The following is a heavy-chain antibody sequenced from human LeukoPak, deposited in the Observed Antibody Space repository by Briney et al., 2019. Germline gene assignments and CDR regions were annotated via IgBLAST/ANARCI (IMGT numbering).Heavy chain of an antibody. Sequence: SETLSLTCAVYGGSFSGYYWSWIRQPPGKGLEWIGEINHSGSTNYNPSLKSRVTISVDTSKNQFSLKLSSVTAADTAVYYCATGRILTGYLGLDYWGQGTLVTVSS. CDR2: INHSGST. J-gene: IGHJ4*02. D-gene: IGHD3-9*01. V-gene: IGHV4-34*01. CDR3: ATGRILTGYLGLDY. CDR1: GGSFSGYY.